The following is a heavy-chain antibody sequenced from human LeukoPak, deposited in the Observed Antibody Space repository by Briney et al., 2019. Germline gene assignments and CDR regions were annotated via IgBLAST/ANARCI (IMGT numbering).Heavy chain of an antibody. Sequence: GGSLRLSCAASGFTFSDNYMSWMRQAPGKGLEWVSYISSRGTTIHYADSVKGRFTISRDNARNSLYLQINSLRADDTAVYYCARGQAGEFDYWGQGTLVTVSS. CDR3: ARGQAGEFDY. V-gene: IGHV3-11*01. CDR1: GFTFSDNY. CDR2: ISSRGTTI. D-gene: IGHD3-16*01. J-gene: IGHJ4*02.